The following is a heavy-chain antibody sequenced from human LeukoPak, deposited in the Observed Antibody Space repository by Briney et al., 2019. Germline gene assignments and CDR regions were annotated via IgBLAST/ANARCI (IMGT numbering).Heavy chain of an antibody. J-gene: IGHJ4*02. CDR2: ISASSSSI. CDR1: GFFFSDYG. V-gene: IGHV3-48*01. D-gene: IGHD6-6*01. Sequence: GGSLRLSCVASGFFFSDYGMDWVRQAPGKGLEWISYISASSSSIDYADSVKGRFTISRDNAKNSLFLQMHSLTVEDTAVYYCARGGAARPDYWGQGTLVTVSS. CDR3: ARGGAARPDY.